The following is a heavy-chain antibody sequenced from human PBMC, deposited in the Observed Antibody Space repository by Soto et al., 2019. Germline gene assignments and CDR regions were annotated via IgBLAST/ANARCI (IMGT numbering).Heavy chain of an antibody. D-gene: IGHD3-16*02. Sequence: ASVKVSCKASGYTFTSYDINWVRQATGQGNEWMGWINPNTGYTDYAQKFQDRVTMTGNTSITTAYMELSSLRSEDTAVFYCVRGRVMITFGVVIVIDYWGQGSPVTVSS. J-gene: IGHJ4*02. CDR2: INPNTGYT. CDR1: GYTFTSYD. V-gene: IGHV1-8*01. CDR3: VRGRVMITFGVVIVIDY.